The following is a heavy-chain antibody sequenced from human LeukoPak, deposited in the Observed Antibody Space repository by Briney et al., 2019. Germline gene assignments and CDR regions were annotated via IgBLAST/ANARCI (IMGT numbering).Heavy chain of an antibody. CDR1: GGSIISSDHY. Sequence: SETLSLTRSVSGGSIISSDHYWAWVRHPPGKGLEWIGNVSYTGRTNYHPSRKGRLTISVDMSKNTLYLRMTSVTAADTAVYYCASEGGGTEITDYWGQGTLVTVSS. V-gene: IGHV4-39*02. D-gene: IGHD3-16*01. CDR2: VSYTGRT. J-gene: IGHJ4*02. CDR3: ASEGGGTEITDY.